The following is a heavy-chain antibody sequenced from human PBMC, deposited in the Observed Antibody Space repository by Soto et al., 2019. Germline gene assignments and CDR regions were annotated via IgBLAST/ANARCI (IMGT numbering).Heavy chain of an antibody. CDR2: ISSTTNYI. CDR1: GFTFTIYS. V-gene: IGHV3-21*01. CDR3: ARESEDLTSNFDY. J-gene: IGHJ4*02. Sequence: WGAVVVSCAASGFTFTIYSMNWVRQAPGKGLEWVSSISSTTNYIYYADSMKGRFTVSRDNAKNSVYLEMNSLSAEDTALYYCARESEDLTSNFDYWGQGTMVTVSS.